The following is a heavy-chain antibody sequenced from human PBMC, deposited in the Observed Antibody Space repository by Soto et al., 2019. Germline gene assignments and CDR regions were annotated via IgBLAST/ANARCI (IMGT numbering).Heavy chain of an antibody. J-gene: IGHJ4*02. CDR1: GFTFSSYD. CDR2: ISGSGGST. V-gene: IGHV3-23*01. CDR3: AKDGSYYDSSGYYYRLYYFDY. Sequence: EVQLLESGGGLVQPGGSLRLSCAAYGFTFSSYDMSWVRQAPGKGLEWVSAISGSGGSTYYADSVKGRFTISRDNSKNTLYLQMNSLRAEDTAVYYCAKDGSYYDSSGYYYRLYYFDYWGQGTLVTVSS. D-gene: IGHD3-22*01.